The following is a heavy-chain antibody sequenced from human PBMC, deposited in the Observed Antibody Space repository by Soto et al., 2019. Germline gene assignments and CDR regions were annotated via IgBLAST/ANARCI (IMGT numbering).Heavy chain of an antibody. D-gene: IGHD5-18*01. Sequence: KPSETLSLTCTVSGGSVSSGSYYWSWIRQPPGKGLEWIGYIYYSGSTNYNPSLKSRVTISVDTSKNQFSLKLSSVTAADTAVYYCARGNSYGFSNFDYWGQGTLVTVSS. CDR2: IYYSGST. V-gene: IGHV4-61*01. CDR1: GGSVSSGSYY. CDR3: ARGNSYGFSNFDY. J-gene: IGHJ4*02.